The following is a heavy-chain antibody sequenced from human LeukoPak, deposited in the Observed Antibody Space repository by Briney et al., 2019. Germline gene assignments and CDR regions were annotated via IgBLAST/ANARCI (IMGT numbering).Heavy chain of an antibody. CDR3: ARQRSGYDFWSGYSNTNNWFDP. V-gene: IGHV5-51*01. D-gene: IGHD3-3*01. Sequence: GASLQISCKGSGYSFTSYWIGWVRQLPGKGLEWMGIIYPGDSDTRYSPSFQGQVTISADKSISTAYLQWSSLKASDTAMYYCARQRSGYDFWSGYSNTNNWFDPWGQGTLVTVSS. CDR2: IYPGDSDT. J-gene: IGHJ5*02. CDR1: GYSFTSYW.